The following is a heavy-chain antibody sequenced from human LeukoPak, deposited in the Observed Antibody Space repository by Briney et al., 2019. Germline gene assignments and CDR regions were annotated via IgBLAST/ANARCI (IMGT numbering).Heavy chain of an antibody. CDR3: ARGAYYYGSRYYYMDV. V-gene: IGHV4-59*12. CDR2: IYYSGST. Sequence: SETLSLTCTVSGGSISSYYWSWIRQPPGKGLEWIGYIYYSGSTNYNPSLKSRVTMSVDTSKNQFSLKLSSVTAADTAVYYCARGAYYYGSRYYYMDVWGKGTTVTISS. J-gene: IGHJ6*03. CDR1: GGSISSYY. D-gene: IGHD3-10*01.